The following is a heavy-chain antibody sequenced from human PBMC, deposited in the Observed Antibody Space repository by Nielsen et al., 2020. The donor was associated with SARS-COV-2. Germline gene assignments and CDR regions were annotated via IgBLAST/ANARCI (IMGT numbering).Heavy chain of an antibody. D-gene: IGHD3-10*01. V-gene: IGHV5-10-1*01. CDR2: IDPSDSYT. Sequence: GESLKISCKGSGYSFTSYWISWVRQMPGKGLEWMGRIDPSDSYTNYSPSFQGHVTISADKSISTAYLQWSSLKASDTAMNYCARGYGSGRPPFDPWGQGTLVTVSS. CDR1: GYSFTSYW. CDR3: ARGYGSGRPPFDP. J-gene: IGHJ5*02.